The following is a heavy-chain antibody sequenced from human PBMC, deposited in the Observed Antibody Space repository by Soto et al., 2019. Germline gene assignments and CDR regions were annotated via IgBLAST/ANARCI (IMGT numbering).Heavy chain of an antibody. D-gene: IGHD4-17*01. CDR3: ARVAEMGTVTEGYYYYMDV. Sequence: QVQLVQSGAEVKKPGSSVKVSCKASGDTFSNHTISWVRQAPGQGLEWMGRIIPILGVGNYAQKFQGRVTITADKSTSTAYMELSSLRSAYTAVYYCARVAEMGTVTEGYYYYMDVWGKRDHGHRLL. J-gene: IGHJ6*03. CDR2: IIPILGVG. V-gene: IGHV1-69*04. CDR1: GDTFSNHT.